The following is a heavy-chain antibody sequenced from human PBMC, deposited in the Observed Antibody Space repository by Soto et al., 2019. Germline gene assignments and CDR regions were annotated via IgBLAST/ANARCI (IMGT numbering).Heavy chain of an antibody. V-gene: IGHV4-34*01. CDR2: INHSGST. D-gene: IGHD3-22*01. J-gene: IGHJ4*02. CDR3: ARGGYYDSSGYQDY. CDR1: GGTFSDYY. Sequence: XGTISLTCAVYGGTFSDYYWSWIRQPPGKGLEWIGEINHSGSTNYNPSLKSRVTISVDTSKNQFSLKLSSVTAADTAVYYCARGGYYDSSGYQDYWGQGTLVTVSS.